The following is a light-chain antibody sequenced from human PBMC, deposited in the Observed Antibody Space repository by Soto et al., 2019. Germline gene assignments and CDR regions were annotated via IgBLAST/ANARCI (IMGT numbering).Light chain of an antibody. V-gene: IGKV3D-20*02. Sequence: EIVLTQSPDTLSLSPGERATLSCRASQTGSNSYLAWYQQKSGQAPRLLIYGVSTRATGIPDRFSGSGSGTEFALTISRLEPEDFAVYYCHQRSSWPHTFGQGTKVDIK. CDR3: HQRSSWPHT. CDR1: QTGSNSY. CDR2: GVS. J-gene: IGKJ1*01.